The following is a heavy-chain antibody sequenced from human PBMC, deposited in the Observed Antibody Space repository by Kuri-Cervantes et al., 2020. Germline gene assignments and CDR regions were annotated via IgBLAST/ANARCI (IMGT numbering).Heavy chain of an antibody. CDR2: IYYSGST. CDR1: GGSISSYY. D-gene: IGHD1-26*01. CDR3: ARGVYTSGSYSAFDI. Sequence: SETLSLTCTVSGGSISSYYWSWVRQPPGKGLEWIGYIYYSGSTNYNPSLKSRVTISVDTSKNQFSLKLSSVTAADTAVYYCARGVYTSGSYSAFDIWGQGTMVTVSS. J-gene: IGHJ3*02. V-gene: IGHV4-59*12.